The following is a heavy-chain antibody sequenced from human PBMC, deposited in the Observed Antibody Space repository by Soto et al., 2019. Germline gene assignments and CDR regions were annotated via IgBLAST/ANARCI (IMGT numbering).Heavy chain of an antibody. V-gene: IGHV1-46*01. J-gene: IGHJ4*02. CDR3: ARGGHVVVVTAALDY. CDR2: VNPSGGHT. Sequence: QVQLMQSGAEVKKPGASVKVSCKASGDTFSDYYIHWVRQAPGQGLEWMGTVNPSGGHTTYSQHFLGRVTTPRDTSTSTLHMELTSLTSEDTAVYYCARGGHVVVVTAALDYLGQGTIVTVSS. CDR1: GDTFSDYY. D-gene: IGHD2-21*02.